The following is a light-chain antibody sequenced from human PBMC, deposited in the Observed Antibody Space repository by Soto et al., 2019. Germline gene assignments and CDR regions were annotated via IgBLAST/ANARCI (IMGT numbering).Light chain of an antibody. Sequence: QSALAQPASVSGSPGQSITISCTGTSSDVGAYNSVSWYQQHPHKAPQVIIYKGSQRPSGVSNRFSGSTSGNAASLTISGLQADDEADYFCFSSAPESTYVFGTGTKLTVL. CDR3: FSSAPESTYV. V-gene: IGLV2-23*01. CDR2: KGS. J-gene: IGLJ1*01. CDR1: SSDVGAYNS.